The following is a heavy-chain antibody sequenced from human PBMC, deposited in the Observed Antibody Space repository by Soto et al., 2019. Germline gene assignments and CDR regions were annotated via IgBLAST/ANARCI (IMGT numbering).Heavy chain of an antibody. J-gene: IGHJ5*02. D-gene: IGHD6-19*01. CDR2: MNQDGSSI. V-gene: IGHV3-7*01. CDR3: ASADSGRSWFAP. Sequence: GGSLRLSCAASGFIFSNFWMSWARQAPGKGLEWVAKMNQDGSSISYVDSVRGRFTISRDNAKNSLFLQMNILRAEDTAVYYCASADSGRSWFAPWGQGTLVTVSS. CDR1: GFIFSNFW.